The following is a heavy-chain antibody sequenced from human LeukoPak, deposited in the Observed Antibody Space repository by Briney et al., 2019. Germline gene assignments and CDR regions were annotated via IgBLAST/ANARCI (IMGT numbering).Heavy chain of an antibody. V-gene: IGHV1-8*03. Sequence: ASVKVSCKASGYTFTSYDINWVRQATGQGLERMGWMNPNSGNTGYAQKFQGRVTITRNTSISTAYMELSSLRSEDTAVYYCARGPYYCSSTSCYTDDAFDIWGQGTMVTVSS. CDR2: MNPNSGNT. J-gene: IGHJ3*02. D-gene: IGHD2-2*02. CDR3: ARGPYYCSSTSCYTDDAFDI. CDR1: GYTFTSYD.